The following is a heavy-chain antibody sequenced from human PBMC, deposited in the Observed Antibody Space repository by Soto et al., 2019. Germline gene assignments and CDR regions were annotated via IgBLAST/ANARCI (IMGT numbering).Heavy chain of an antibody. D-gene: IGHD1-26*01. CDR3: ARDGGDSEGATLRDDAFDI. V-gene: IGHV3-7*01. CDR2: IKQDGSEK. J-gene: IGHJ3*02. CDR1: GFTFSSYW. Sequence: QPGGSLRLSCAASGFTFSSYWMSWVRQAPGKGLEWVANIKQDGSEKYYVDSVKGRFTISRDNAKNSLYLQMNSLRAEDTAVYYCARDGGDSEGATLRDDAFDIWGQGTMVTVSS.